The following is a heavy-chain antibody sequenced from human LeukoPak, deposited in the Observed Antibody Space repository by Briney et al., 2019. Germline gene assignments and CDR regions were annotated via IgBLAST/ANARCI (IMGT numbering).Heavy chain of an antibody. J-gene: IGHJ4*02. D-gene: IGHD3-22*01. Sequence: PSETLSLTCTVSGGSISSGGYYWSWIRQHPGKGLEWIGCIYYSGSTYYNPSLKSRVTISVDTSKNQFSLKLSSVTAADTAVYYCARDNDSSGYSSLFDYWGQGTLVTVSS. CDR3: ARDNDSSGYSSLFDY. V-gene: IGHV4-31*03. CDR1: GGSISSGGYY. CDR2: IYYSGST.